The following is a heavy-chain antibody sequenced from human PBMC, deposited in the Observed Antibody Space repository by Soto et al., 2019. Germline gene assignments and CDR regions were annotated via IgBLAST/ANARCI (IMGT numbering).Heavy chain of an antibody. V-gene: IGHV1-69*01. CDR3: ARVIQEYSYGCPYYNYGMDV. D-gene: IGHD5-18*01. CDR2: IIPIFGTA. Sequence: QVQLVQSGAEVKKPGPSVKVSCKASGGTFSSYAISWVRQAPGQGLEWMGGIIPIFGTANYAQTFQDRVTIPTDESTSTADIALSTLRSEVTVVYYYARVIQEYSYGCPYYNYGMDVWGQGTMVTVSS. J-gene: IGHJ6*02. CDR1: GGTFSSYA.